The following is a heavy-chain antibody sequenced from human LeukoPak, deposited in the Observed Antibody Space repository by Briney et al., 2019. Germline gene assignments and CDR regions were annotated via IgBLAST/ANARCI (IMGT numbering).Heavy chain of an antibody. D-gene: IGHD2-21*02. Sequence: ASEKVSCKASGYTFTSYYMHWVRQAPGQGLEWMGIINPSGGSTSYAQKFQGRVTMTRDTSTSTVYMELSSLRSEDTAVYYCARSYCGGDCSDAEYFQHWGQGTLVTVSS. CDR2: INPSGGST. J-gene: IGHJ1*01. CDR3: ARSYCGGDCSDAEYFQH. CDR1: GYTFTSYY. V-gene: IGHV1-46*01.